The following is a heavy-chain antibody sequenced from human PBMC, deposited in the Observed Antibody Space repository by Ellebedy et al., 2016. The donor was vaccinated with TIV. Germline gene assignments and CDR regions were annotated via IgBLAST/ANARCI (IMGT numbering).Heavy chain of an antibody. D-gene: IGHD3-10*01. V-gene: IGHV4-34*01. J-gene: IGHJ4*02. CDR2: IHPSGTT. Sequence: MPSETLSLTCAVYGWSFSGYFWSWIRQPPGKGLEWIGEIHPSGTTNYNPSLKSRVTISVDTPKKQFSLRLTSVTAADTAVYYCARARGQYLYGSGSYFTNWGQGKMVTVSS. CDR3: ARARGQYLYGSGSYFTN. CDR1: GWSFSGYF.